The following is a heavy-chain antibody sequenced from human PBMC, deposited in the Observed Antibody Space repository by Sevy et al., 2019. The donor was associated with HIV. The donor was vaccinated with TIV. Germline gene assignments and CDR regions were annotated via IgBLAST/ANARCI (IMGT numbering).Heavy chain of an antibody. CDR1: GFTVSSNY. Sequence: GGSLRLSCAASGFTVSSNYMSWVRQAPGKGLEWVSVIYSGDSKCYADSVKGRLNISRDNSKNTLYIQMNSLRAKDTAVYYCACAYCGGDCYDSSYYYGMDVWGQGTTVTVSS. CDR2: IYSGDSK. CDR3: ACAYCGGDCYDSSYYYGMDV. V-gene: IGHV3-53*01. D-gene: IGHD2-21*02. J-gene: IGHJ6*02.